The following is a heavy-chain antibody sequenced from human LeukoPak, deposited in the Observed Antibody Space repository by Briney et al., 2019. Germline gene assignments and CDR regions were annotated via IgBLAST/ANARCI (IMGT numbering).Heavy chain of an antibody. CDR1: GFTFSSYA. D-gene: IGHD3-10*01. CDR2: ISGSGGST. V-gene: IGHV3-23*01. CDR3: ANDRSPYYYGSGTDYFDY. Sequence: SGGSLRLSCAASGFTFSSYAMSWVRQAPGKRLEWVSAISGSGGSTYYADSVKGRFTISRDNSKNTLYLQMNSLRAEDTAVYYCANDRSPYYYGSGTDYFDYWGQGPLVTVSS. J-gene: IGHJ4*02.